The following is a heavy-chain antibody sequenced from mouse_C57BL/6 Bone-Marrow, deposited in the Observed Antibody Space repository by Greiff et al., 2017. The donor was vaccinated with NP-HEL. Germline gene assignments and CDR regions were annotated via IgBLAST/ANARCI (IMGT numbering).Heavy chain of an antibody. CDR1: GYTFTSYG. CDR3: AKDYYGSSYGFAY. D-gene: IGHD1-1*01. CDR2: IYPRSGNT. Sequence: QVQLKESGAELARPGASVKLSCKASGYTFTSYGISWVKQRTGQGLEWIGEIYPRSGNTYYNEKFKGKATLTADKSSSTAYMQLSSLTSEDSAVYYCAKDYYGSSYGFAYWGQGTLVTVSA. J-gene: IGHJ3*01. V-gene: IGHV1-81*01.